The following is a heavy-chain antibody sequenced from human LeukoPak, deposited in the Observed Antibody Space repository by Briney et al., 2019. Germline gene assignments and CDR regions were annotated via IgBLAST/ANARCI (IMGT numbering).Heavy chain of an antibody. D-gene: IGHD1/OR15-1a*01. CDR1: GFTFSSYV. J-gene: IGHJ4*02. V-gene: IGHV3-74*01. Sequence: HPGGSLRLSCETAGFTFSSYVMHWVRRTPGKGLVWVSRISHDGIISYADSVKGRFTISRDNAKNTLILQMNSLRVEDTAVYYCARGRTGTSRDNFDYWGQGTLVTVSS. CDR2: ISHDGII. CDR3: ARGRTGTSRDNFDY.